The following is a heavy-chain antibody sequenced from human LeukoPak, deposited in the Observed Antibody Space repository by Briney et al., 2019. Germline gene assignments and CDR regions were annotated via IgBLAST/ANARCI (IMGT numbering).Heavy chain of an antibody. V-gene: IGHV4-59*01. CDR2: IYYSGST. Sequence: SETLSLTCTVSGGSLSSYYWSWIRQPPGKGLEWIGYIYYSGSTNYNPSLKRRVTISVDTSKNQFSLKLSSVTAADTAVYYCARSLRGYSYGPPFDYWGQGTLVTVSS. CDR1: GGSLSSYY. CDR3: ARSLRGYSYGPPFDY. D-gene: IGHD5-18*01. J-gene: IGHJ4*02.